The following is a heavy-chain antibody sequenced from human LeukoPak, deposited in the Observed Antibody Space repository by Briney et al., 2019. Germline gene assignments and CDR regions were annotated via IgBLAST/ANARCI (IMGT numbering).Heavy chain of an antibody. Sequence: ASVKVSCKASGYTFTSYYMHWVRQAPGQGLEWMGIINPSGGSTSCAQKFQGRVTMTRDTSTSTVYMELSSLRSEDTAVYYCARAPNDYGDYGAFDIWGQGTMVTVSS. J-gene: IGHJ3*02. V-gene: IGHV1-46*01. D-gene: IGHD4-17*01. CDR2: INPSGGST. CDR3: ARAPNDYGDYGAFDI. CDR1: GYTFTSYY.